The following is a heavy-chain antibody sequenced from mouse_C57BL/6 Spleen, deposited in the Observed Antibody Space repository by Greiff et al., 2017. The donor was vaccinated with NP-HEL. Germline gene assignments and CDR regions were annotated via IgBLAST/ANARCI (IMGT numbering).Heavy chain of an antibody. Sequence: VQLVESGAELARPGASVKLSCKASGYTFTSYGISWVKQRTGQGLEWIGEIYPRSGNTYYNEKFKGKATLTADKSSSTAYMELRSLTSEDSAVYFCASYGSSQAWFAYWGQGTLVTVSA. J-gene: IGHJ3*01. CDR3: ASYGSSQAWFAY. CDR2: IYPRSGNT. CDR1: GYTFTSYG. D-gene: IGHD1-1*01. V-gene: IGHV1-81*01.